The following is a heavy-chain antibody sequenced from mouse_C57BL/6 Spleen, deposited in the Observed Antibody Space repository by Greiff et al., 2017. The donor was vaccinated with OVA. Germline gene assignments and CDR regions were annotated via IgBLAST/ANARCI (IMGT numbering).Heavy chain of an antibody. CDR3: ARRYYGSSYGWYFDV. V-gene: IGHV5-17*01. D-gene: IGHD1-1*01. J-gene: IGHJ1*03. Sequence: EVHLVESGGGLVKPGGSLKLSCAASGFTFSDYGMHWVRQAPEKGLEWVAYISSGSCTIYYADTVKGRFTISRDNAKNTLFLQMTSLRSEDTAMYYCARRYYGSSYGWYFDVWGTGTTVTVSS. CDR2: ISSGSCTI. CDR1: GFTFSDYG.